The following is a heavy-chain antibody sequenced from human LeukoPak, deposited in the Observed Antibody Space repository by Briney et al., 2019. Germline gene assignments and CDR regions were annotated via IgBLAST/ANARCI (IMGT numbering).Heavy chain of an antibody. J-gene: IGHJ6*02. Sequence: GGSLRLSCAASGFTFSSYSMNWVRQAPGKGLEWVSSISSSSYIYYADSVKGRFTISRDNAKNSLYLQMNSLRAEDTAVYYCARDGDYYYGMDVWGQGTTVTVSS. D-gene: IGHD3-16*01. CDR3: ARDGDYYYGMDV. CDR1: GFTFSSYS. CDR2: ISSSSYI. V-gene: IGHV3-21*01.